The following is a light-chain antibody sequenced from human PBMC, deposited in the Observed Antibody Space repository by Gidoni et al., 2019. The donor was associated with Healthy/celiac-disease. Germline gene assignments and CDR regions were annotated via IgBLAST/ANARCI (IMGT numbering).Light chain of an antibody. CDR1: ALPKQY. J-gene: IGLJ1*01. CDR2: KDS. Sequence: SYELTPPPSVSVSPGQTARLTCSGDALPKQYAYWYQQKPVQAPVLVIYKDSERPSGIPERFSGSSSGTTVTLTISGVQAEDEADYYCQSADSSGTYYVFGTGTKVTVL. CDR3: QSADSSGTYYV. V-gene: IGLV3-25*03.